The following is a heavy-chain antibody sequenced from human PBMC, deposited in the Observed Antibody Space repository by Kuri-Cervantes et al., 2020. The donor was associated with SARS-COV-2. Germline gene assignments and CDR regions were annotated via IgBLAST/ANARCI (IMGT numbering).Heavy chain of an antibody. V-gene: IGHV4-34*01. CDR3: ARGLDFWSGYPSCYYYGMDV. CDR1: GGSFSGYY. Sequence: SETLSLTCAVYGGSFSGYYWSWIRQPPGKGLEWIGEINHSGSTNYNPSLKSRVTISVDTSKNQFSLKLSSVTAADTAVYYCARGLDFWSGYPSCYYYGMDVWGQGTTVTVSS. J-gene: IGHJ6*02. CDR2: INHSGST. D-gene: IGHD3-3*01.